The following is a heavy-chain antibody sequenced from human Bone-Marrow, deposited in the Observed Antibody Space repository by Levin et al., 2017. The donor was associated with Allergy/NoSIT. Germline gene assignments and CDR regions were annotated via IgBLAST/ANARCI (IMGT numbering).Heavy chain of an antibody. J-gene: IGHJ3*01. CDR3: AKDIRPMGPGGFDV. CDR1: GFTFDDFA. Sequence: TGGSLRLSCAASGFTFDDFAMHWVRQAPGKGLEWVSSITWSSGTIAYADSVKGRFIISRDNGKSSLHLQMSSLRPEDTALYYCAKDIRPMGPGGFDVWGQGAMVTVS. V-gene: IGHV3-9*01. CDR2: ITWSSGTI. D-gene: IGHD3-10*01.